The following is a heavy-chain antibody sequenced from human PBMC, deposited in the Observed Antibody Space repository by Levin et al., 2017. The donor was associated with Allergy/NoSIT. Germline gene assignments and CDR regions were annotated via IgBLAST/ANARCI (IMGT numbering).Heavy chain of an antibody. Sequence: GESLKISCKASGYTFTSYYMHWVRQAPGQGLEWMGIINPSGGSTSYAQKFQGRVTMTRDTSTSTVYMELSSLRSEDTAVYYCARDLPLPPGYSSSWYFGAFDYWGQGTLVTVSS. J-gene: IGHJ4*02. CDR1: GYTFTSYY. D-gene: IGHD6-13*01. CDR3: ARDLPLPPGYSSSWYFGAFDY. CDR2: INPSGGST. V-gene: IGHV1-46*01.